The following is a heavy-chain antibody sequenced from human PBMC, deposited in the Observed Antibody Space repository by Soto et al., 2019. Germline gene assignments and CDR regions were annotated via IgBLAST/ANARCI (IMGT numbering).Heavy chain of an antibody. Sequence: QVQLVESGGGVVQPGRSLRLSCAASGFTFSSYGMHWVRQAPGKGLEWVAVISYDGSNKYYADSVKGRFTISRDNSKNTLYLQMNSLRAEDTAVYYCAKEYYGDYVYGMDVWGQGTTVTVSS. J-gene: IGHJ6*02. CDR2: ISYDGSNK. D-gene: IGHD4-17*01. V-gene: IGHV3-30*18. CDR3: AKEYYGDYVYGMDV. CDR1: GFTFSSYG.